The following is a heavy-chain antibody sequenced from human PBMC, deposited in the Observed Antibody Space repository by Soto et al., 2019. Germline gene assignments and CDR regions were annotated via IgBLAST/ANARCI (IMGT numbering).Heavy chain of an antibody. D-gene: IGHD3-16*02. J-gene: IGHJ3*02. CDR1: GFTFSSYS. Sequence: PGGSLRLSCAASGFTFSSYSMNWVRQAPGKGLEWVSSISSSSSYIYYADSVKGRFTISRDNAKNSLYLQMNSLRAEDTAVYYCARDLRLGELSAFDAFDIWGQGTMVTVSS. CDR2: ISSSSSYI. V-gene: IGHV3-21*01. CDR3: ARDLRLGELSAFDAFDI.